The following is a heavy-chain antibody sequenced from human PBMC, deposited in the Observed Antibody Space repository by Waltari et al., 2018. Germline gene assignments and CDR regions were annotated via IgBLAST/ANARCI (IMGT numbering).Heavy chain of an antibody. Sequence: QVQLQESGPGLVKPSQTLSLTCTVSGGSISSGSYYWSWIRQPAGKGLEWIGRSYTSGSPNYNPSLKSLVTIAVDTSKNQFSLKLSSVTAADTAVYYCARDVKYFDYWGQGTLVTVSS. J-gene: IGHJ4*02. CDR3: ARDVKYFDY. CDR1: GGSISSGSYY. V-gene: IGHV4-61*02. CDR2: SYTSGSP.